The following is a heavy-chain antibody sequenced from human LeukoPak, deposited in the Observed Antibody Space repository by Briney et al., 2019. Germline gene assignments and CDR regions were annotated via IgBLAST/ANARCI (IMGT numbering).Heavy chain of an antibody. J-gene: IGHJ4*02. D-gene: IGHD3-22*01. CDR3: ARAGYYDSSGYYSH. V-gene: IGHV3-74*01. CDR1: EFXFSSYW. Sequence: PGGTLRLSCAASEFXFSSYWLHWVRQAPGKGLMWVSRINSDGSTTSYADSVKGRFTISRDNAKNTLYLQVNSLRAEDTAVYYCARAGYYDSSGYYSHWGQGTLVTVSS. CDR2: INSDGSTT.